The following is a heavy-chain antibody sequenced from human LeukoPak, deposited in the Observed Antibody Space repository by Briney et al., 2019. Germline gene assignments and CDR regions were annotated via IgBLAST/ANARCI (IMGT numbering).Heavy chain of an antibody. CDR3: ARAPDFAPDY. J-gene: IGHJ4*02. V-gene: IGHV4-59*01. D-gene: IGHD1-14*01. CDR2: IYYSGST. Sequence: ASETLSLTCAVSGGSISSYYWSWIRQPPGKGLEWIGYIYYSGSTNYNPSLKSRVTISVDTSKNQFSLKLSSVTAADTAVYYCARAPDFAPDYWGQGTLVTVSS. CDR1: GGSISSYY.